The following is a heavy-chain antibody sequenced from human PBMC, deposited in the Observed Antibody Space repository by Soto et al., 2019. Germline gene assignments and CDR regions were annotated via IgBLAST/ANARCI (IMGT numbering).Heavy chain of an antibody. D-gene: IGHD2-2*02. V-gene: IGHV4-59*01. CDR1: GDSISTDY. CDR3: ARDQYRHFLPDY. J-gene: IGHJ4*02. Sequence: PSETLSLTCTVSGDSISTDYWSWIRQSPGKGLEWIGNIYYSGSTYYSPSLKSRVTISVDSSKNQFSLKLSSVTAADTAVYYCARDQYRHFLPDYWGQGTLVTGST. CDR2: IYYSGST.